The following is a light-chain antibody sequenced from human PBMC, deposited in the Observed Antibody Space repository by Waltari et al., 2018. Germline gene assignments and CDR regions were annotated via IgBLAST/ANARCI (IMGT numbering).Light chain of an antibody. CDR1: INDVGVEDY. CDR2: DVV. V-gene: IGLV2-11*01. J-gene: IGLJ3*02. Sequence: QSALTQPHSVSASPGQSVTIPCSGSINDVGVEDYVSWYQQLPGNAPKLILYDVVKRPSGVPSRVSGSKYGTTASLTISGLQTDDEATYYCCSYAGAYTFVFGGGTKLTVL. CDR3: CSYAGAYTFV.